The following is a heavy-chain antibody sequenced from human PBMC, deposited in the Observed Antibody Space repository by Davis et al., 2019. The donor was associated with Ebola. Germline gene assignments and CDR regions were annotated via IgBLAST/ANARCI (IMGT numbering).Heavy chain of an antibody. V-gene: IGHV3-9*01. J-gene: IGHJ6*02. CDR2: ISWNSGSI. D-gene: IGHD6-13*01. CDR1: GFTFDDYA. CDR3: AKDSSSWGRGFGYYYYGMDV. Sequence: SLKISCAASGFTFDDYAMHWVRQAPGKGLEWVSGISWNSGSIGYADSVKGRFTISRDNAKNSLYLQMNSLRAEDTALYYCAKDSSSWGRGFGYYYYGMDVWGQGTTVTVSS.